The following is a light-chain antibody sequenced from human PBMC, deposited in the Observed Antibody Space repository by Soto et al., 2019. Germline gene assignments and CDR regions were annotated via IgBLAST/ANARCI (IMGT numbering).Light chain of an antibody. V-gene: IGKV1-33*01. CDR2: DAS. CDR1: QDIKNY. J-gene: IGKJ1*01. Sequence: DIQMTQSPSSLSASVGDRVTITCQASQDIKNYLNWYQQKPGKAPNLLIYDASNLETGVPSRFSGSGSGTEFSLTISSLQPDDFATYYCQQYSSHSTFGQGTKVDI. CDR3: QQYSSHST.